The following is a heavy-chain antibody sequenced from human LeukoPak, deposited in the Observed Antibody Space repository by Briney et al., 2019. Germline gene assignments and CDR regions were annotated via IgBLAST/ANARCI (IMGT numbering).Heavy chain of an antibody. D-gene: IGHD3-22*01. Sequence: ASVKVSCKASGYTFTSYYMHWVRQAPGQGLEWMGIINPSGGSTSYAQKFQGRVTMTRDTSTSTVYMELSSLRSEDTAVYYCAREGGMRYYDSSGYSGFNWFDPWGQGTLVTVSS. V-gene: IGHV1-46*01. CDR2: INPSGGST. J-gene: IGHJ5*02. CDR3: AREGGMRYYDSSGYSGFNWFDP. CDR1: GYTFTSYY.